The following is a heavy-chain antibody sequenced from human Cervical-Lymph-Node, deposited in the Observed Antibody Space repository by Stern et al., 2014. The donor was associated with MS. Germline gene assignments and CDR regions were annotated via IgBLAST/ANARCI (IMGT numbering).Heavy chain of an antibody. J-gene: IGHJ4*02. CDR1: GFTFSAYA. V-gene: IGHV3-30-3*01. CDR2: ISSDGNTK. CDR3: ARDGRPV. Sequence: MQLVESGGGVVQPGRSLGLSCAASGFTFSAYAMHWVRQAPGKGLEWVAVISSDGNTKFYADSVKGRFTISRDNSKNTLFLQMNSLKIEDTAVYYCARDGRPVWGQGTLVAVSS.